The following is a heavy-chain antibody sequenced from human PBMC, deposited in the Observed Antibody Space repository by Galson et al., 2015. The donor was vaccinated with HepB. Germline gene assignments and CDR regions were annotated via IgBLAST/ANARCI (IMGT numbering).Heavy chain of an antibody. CDR2: VKYDGSDK. CDR3: ARTNLFDY. V-gene: IGHV3-7*03. J-gene: IGHJ4*02. Sequence: SLRLSCAASGFTLNGLWMSWVRQAPGKGLEWVANVKYDGSDKNYVESVKGRFTISRDNAKNSLYLEMNSLRAEDAAVYYCARTNLFDYWGQGTLVTVSS. CDR1: GFTLNGLW.